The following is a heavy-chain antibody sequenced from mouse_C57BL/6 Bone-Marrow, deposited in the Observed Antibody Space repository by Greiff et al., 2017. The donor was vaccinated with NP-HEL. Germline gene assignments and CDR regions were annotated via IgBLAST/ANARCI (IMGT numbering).Heavy chain of an antibody. Sequence: EVQRVESGGGLVQPGGSLKLSCAASGFTFSDYYMYWVRQTPEQRLEWVAYISNGGGSTYYPDTVKGRFTITSDNAKNTLYLQMSRLKSEDTAMYYCARGGLRWFAYWGQGTLVTVSA. J-gene: IGHJ3*01. CDR1: GFTFSDYY. CDR2: ISNGGGST. D-gene: IGHD1-1*01. V-gene: IGHV5-12*01. CDR3: ARGGLRWFAY.